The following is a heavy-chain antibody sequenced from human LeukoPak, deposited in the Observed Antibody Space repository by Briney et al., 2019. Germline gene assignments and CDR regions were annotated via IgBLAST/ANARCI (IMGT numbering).Heavy chain of an antibody. CDR2: ISSSSSYI. D-gene: IGHD2-21*02. V-gene: IGHV3-21*01. Sequence: GGSLRLSCAASGFTFSSYSMNWVRQAPGKGLEWVSSISSSSSYIYYADSVKGRFTISRDNSKNTLYLQMNSLRAEDTAVYYCAKRPVCGGNSNAFDIWGQGTMVTVSS. J-gene: IGHJ3*02. CDR3: AKRPVCGGNSNAFDI. CDR1: GFTFSSYS.